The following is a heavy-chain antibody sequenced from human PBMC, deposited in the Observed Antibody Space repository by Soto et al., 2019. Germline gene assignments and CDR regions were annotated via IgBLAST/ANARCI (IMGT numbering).Heavy chain of an antibody. J-gene: IGHJ5*02. CDR2: IWYDGSNK. V-gene: IGHV3-33*01. D-gene: IGHD4-17*01. Sequence: SGFTFSSYGMHWVRQAPGKGLEWVAVIWYDGSNKYYADSVKGRFTISRDNSKNTLYLQMNSLRAEDTAVYYCARDAHGYGDNNWFDPWGQGTLVTVSS. CDR3: ARDAHGYGDNNWFDP. CDR1: GFTFSSYG.